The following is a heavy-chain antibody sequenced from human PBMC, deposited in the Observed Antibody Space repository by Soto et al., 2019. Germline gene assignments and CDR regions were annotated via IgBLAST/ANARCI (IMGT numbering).Heavy chain of an antibody. CDR3: AKATATGGGAFDI. CDR1: GFTFNNFA. D-gene: IGHD2-8*02. V-gene: IGHV3-23*01. CDR2: ITPGGRTT. Sequence: GESLKISCAASGFTFNNFAMSWVRQAPGKGLEWVSAITPGGRTTYYADSVKGRFTISRDNSRTTLYLQMNSLTAGDTAVYYCAKATATGGGAFDICGQGTMVTVSS. J-gene: IGHJ3*02.